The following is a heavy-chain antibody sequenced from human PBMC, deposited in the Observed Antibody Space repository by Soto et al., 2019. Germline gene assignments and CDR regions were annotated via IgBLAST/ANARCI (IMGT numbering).Heavy chain of an antibody. CDR2: ISYDGSNK. CDR3: SRDRKKYDFWSGYPLDYYYYGMDV. V-gene: IGHV3-30*03. CDR1: GFTFSSYG. D-gene: IGHD3-3*01. Sequence: GGSLRLSCAASGFTFSSYGMRWVRQAPGKGLEWVAVISYDGSNKYYADSVKGRFTISRDNSKNTLYLQMNSLRAEDTAVYYCSRDRKKYDFWSGYPLDYYYYGMDVWGQGTTVTVSS. J-gene: IGHJ6*02.